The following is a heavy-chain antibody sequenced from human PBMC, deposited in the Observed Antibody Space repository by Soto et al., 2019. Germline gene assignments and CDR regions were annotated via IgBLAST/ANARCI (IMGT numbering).Heavy chain of an antibody. CDR2: IYYDGST. Sequence: ETLSLTCTVSGGSINSNNYYWAWIRQPPGKGLAWIASIYYDGSTYYDTSLKSRVTISRDTSKNQFSLRLTSMTAADTAVYSCPKVVVAATRHSDFDSWGQRPLVTVSS. CDR3: PKVVVAATRHSDFDS. D-gene: IGHD2-15*01. CDR1: GGSINSNNYY. J-gene: IGHJ4*02. V-gene: IGHV4-39*02.